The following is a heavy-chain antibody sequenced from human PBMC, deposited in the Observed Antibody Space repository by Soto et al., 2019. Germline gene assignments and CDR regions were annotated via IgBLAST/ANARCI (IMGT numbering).Heavy chain of an antibody. CDR3: ARSPYYYDSSGYGALSWFDP. J-gene: IGHJ5*02. CDR2: IYYSGST. D-gene: IGHD3-22*01. Sequence: KPSETLSLTCTVSGGSISSGDYYWSWIRQPPGKGLEWIGYIYYSGSTYYNPSLKSRVTISVDTSKNQFSLKLSSVTAADTAVYYCARSPYYYDSSGYGALSWFDPWGQGTLVTVSS. V-gene: IGHV4-30-4*01. CDR1: GGSISSGDYY.